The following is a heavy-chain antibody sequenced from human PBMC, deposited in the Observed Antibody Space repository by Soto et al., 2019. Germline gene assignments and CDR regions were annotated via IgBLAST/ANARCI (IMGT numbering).Heavy chain of an antibody. D-gene: IGHD2-15*01. CDR3: ARERVVVAANSYFGMDV. V-gene: IGHV3-11*01. J-gene: IGHJ6*01. CDR1: VFTFSDYH. Sequence: WGSLRVSWATSVFTFSDYHMSWIRQAPGKGLEWVSYVSNSGGTKDYADSVKGRFTISRDNAKNSLYLQMNSLRVEDTAVYYCARERVVVAANSYFGMDVWGQGTTVTVSS. CDR2: VSNSGGTK.